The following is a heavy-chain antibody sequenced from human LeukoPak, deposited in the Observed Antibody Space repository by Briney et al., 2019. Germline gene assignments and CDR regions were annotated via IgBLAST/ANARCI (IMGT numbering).Heavy chain of an antibody. D-gene: IGHD1-26*01. CDR2: ISSGGGST. V-gene: IGHV3-23*01. Sequence: PGGSLRLSCAASGFTFSSYGMNWVREAPGKGVECVSGISSGGGSTYYADSVKGRFTISRDNSKNTLYLQMNSLRADDTAGYYCARGTSGSYDYWGQGTLVTVSS. J-gene: IGHJ4*02. CDR3: ARGTSGSYDY. CDR1: GFTFSSYG.